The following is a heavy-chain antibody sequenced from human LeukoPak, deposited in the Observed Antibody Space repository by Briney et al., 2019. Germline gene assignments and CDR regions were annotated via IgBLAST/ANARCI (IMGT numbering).Heavy chain of an antibody. J-gene: IGHJ6*03. CDR3: ARGGTNYYYMDV. CDR2: ISGSGDRT. D-gene: IGHD3-10*01. CDR1: GFTFSSYS. V-gene: IGHV3-23*01. Sequence: GGSLRLSCAASGFTFSSYSMNWVRQAPGKGLEWVSAISGSGDRTFYADSVKGRLTISRDNSKNTLYLQLNTVRAEDTALYYCARGGTNYYYMDVWGNGTTVTVSS.